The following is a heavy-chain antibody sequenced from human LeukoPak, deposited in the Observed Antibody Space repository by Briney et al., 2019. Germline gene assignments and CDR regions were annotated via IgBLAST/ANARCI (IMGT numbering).Heavy chain of an antibody. D-gene: IGHD1-14*01. V-gene: IGHV4-4*02. CDR1: GFTFSSYAM. J-gene: IGHJ4*01. Sequence: GSLRLSCAASGFTFSSYAMSWVRQPPGKGLEWIGQIFHSGSTSYSPSLKSRVTISLDKSKNQFSLKLTSVTAADTAVYYCARSPTKRVTEDYWGHGILVTVSS. CDR3: ARSPTKRVTEDY. CDR2: IFHSGST.